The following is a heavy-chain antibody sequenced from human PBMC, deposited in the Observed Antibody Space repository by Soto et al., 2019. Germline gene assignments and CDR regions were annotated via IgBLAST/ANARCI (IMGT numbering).Heavy chain of an antibody. Sequence: EVQLLESGGGYVQRGGSLRLSCAASGFTFSSYAMSWVRQAPRKGLEWVSAITDSGFSTFYPDSVKGRFTISRDNSKNTLFLQMNSLRVEDTAVYYCAKELGKAATEPFDPWGQGTLVTVSS. CDR1: GFTFSSYA. V-gene: IGHV3-23*01. CDR2: ITDSGFST. CDR3: AKELGKAATEPFDP. J-gene: IGHJ5*02. D-gene: IGHD6-13*01.